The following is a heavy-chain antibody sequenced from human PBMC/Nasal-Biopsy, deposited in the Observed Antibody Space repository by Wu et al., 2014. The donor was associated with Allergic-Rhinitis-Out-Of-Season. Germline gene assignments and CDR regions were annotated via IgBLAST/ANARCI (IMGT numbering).Heavy chain of an antibody. D-gene: IGHD3/OR15-3a*01. CDR1: GGSLSSNH. CDR3: ATSTGLFWTGSVDY. J-gene: IGHJ4*02. Sequence: TLSLTCSVSGGSLSSNHWSWIRQPPGGGLEWIGTINDGGRSYYNPSLESRVTISVASKSQFSLKLSSVTAADTAVYYCATSTGLFWTGSVDYWGQGVLV. CDR2: INDGGRS. V-gene: IGHV4-59*04.